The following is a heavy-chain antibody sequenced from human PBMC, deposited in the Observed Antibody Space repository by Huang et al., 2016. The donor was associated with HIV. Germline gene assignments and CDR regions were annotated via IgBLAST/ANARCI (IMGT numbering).Heavy chain of an antibody. J-gene: IGHJ6*02. V-gene: IGHV3-7*01. CDR2: IKQDETEK. Sequence: VESGGRSVQPGGSIRLSCVGSTFTFGAYWMGWVRQPPGKGLGWVANIKQDETEKYYVDSVKGRFNISRDNAKKVLFLEMDALRVEDTAIYFCATKTAGMDIWGQGTTVIVSS. CDR3: ATKTAGMDI. CDR1: TFTFGAYW.